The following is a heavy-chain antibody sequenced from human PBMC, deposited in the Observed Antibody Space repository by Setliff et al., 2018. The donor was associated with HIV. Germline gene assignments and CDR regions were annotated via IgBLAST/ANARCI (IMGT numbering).Heavy chain of an antibody. J-gene: IGHJ6*03. D-gene: IGHD6-19*01. Sequence: PSETLSLTCTVSGGSISSDSSDYLWSWIRQAPGKGLEWIGYTYYAGDTNFNPSLKSRVTLSADMSTNQVSLKLNSMTAADTAVYYCARGTLEQFSSTHYYMDVWGKGTAVTVSS. CDR2: TYYAGDT. V-gene: IGHV4-61*01. CDR1: GGSISSDSSDY. CDR3: ARGTLEQFSSTHYYMDV.